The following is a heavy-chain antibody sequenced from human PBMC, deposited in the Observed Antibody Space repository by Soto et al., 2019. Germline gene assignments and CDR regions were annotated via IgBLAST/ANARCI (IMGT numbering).Heavy chain of an antibody. CDR3: ARGPSGDKVDY. CDR1: GDSINNGYYT. J-gene: IGHJ4*02. V-gene: IGHV4-30-4*01. Sequence: QVQLQESGPGLVEPSQTLSLTCTVSGDSINNGYYTWSWIRQPPGKDLEWIGHIYNSVNTYSNPSLKSRVTISADTSKNQFSLKLSSVTAADTAVYYCARGPSGDKVDYWGQGTLVTVSS. D-gene: IGHD3-10*01. CDR2: IYNSVNT.